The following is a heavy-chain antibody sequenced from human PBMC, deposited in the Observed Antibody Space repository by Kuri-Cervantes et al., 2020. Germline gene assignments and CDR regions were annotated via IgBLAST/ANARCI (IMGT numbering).Heavy chain of an antibody. Sequence: GSLRLSCAVYGGSFSGYYWSWIRQPPGKGLEWIGEINHSGSTNYNPSLKSRVTISVDTSKNQFSLKLSSVTAADTAVYYCARHLRVNYNWFDPWGQETLVTVSS. CDR2: INHSGST. D-gene: IGHD4-23*01. V-gene: IGHV4-34*01. CDR1: GGSFSGYY. J-gene: IGHJ5*02. CDR3: ARHLRVNYNWFDP.